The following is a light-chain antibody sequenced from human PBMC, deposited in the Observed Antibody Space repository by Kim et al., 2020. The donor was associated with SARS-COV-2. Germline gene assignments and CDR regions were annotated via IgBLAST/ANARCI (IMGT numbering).Light chain of an antibody. CDR2: RDS. CDR3: QAWDSGAMI. J-gene: IGLJ2*01. CDR1: DLDDKY. V-gene: IGLV3-1*01. Sequence: VSPGKTASIPVSGDDLDDKYVAWYKQRPGQSPVLVIYRDSERPSGIPERFSGSNSGNTATLTISGTQAIDEAAYYCQAWDSGAMIFGGGTKVTVL.